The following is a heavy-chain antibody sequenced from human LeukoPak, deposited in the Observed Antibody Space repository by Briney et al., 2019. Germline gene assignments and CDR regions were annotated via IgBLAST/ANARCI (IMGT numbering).Heavy chain of an antibody. CDR3: ARVKLGGYYYETLDY. CDR1: GFTFSSYS. D-gene: IGHD3-22*01. J-gene: IGHJ4*02. CDR2: ISSSSSYI. V-gene: IGHV3-21*01. Sequence: PGGSLRLSCAASGFTFSSYSMNWVRQAPGKGLEWVSSISSSSSYIYYADSVKGRFTISRDNAKNSLYLQMNSLRAEDTAVYYCARVKLGGYYYETLDYWGQGTLVTVSS.